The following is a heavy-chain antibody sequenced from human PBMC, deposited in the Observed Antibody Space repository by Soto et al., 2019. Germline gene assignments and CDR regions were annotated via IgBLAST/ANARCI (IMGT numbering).Heavy chain of an antibody. CDR3: ARHGYNYGGGYFDY. CDR1: GFSFNIFA. Sequence: GGSLRLSCAASGFSFNIFAMNWVRQAPGKGLEWVSGISGGGGSTYYADSVKGRFTISRDNSNNTLYLQMNSLRAEDTVVYYCARHGYNYGGGYFDYWGQGTLVTVSS. CDR2: ISGGGGST. J-gene: IGHJ4*02. D-gene: IGHD5-18*01. V-gene: IGHV3-23*01.